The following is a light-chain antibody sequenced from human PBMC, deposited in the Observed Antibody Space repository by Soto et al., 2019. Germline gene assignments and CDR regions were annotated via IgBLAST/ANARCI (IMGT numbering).Light chain of an antibody. Sequence: DIPMTQSPSSLSASVGVRVTITCRASQSISSYLNWYQQKPGKAPKLLIYAASSLQSGVPSRFSGSGSGTDFTLTISSLQPEDFATYYCQQSYSTLWTFGQGTKVEIK. J-gene: IGKJ1*01. CDR2: AAS. CDR3: QQSYSTLWT. V-gene: IGKV1-39*01. CDR1: QSISSY.